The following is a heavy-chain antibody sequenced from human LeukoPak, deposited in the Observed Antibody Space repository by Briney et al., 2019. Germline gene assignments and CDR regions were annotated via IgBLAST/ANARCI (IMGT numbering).Heavy chain of an antibody. V-gene: IGHV3-30*02. D-gene: IGHD3-22*01. CDR2: IRYDGSNK. CDR1: GFTFSSYG. CDR3: AKGTGYYDSSGSPY. Sequence: GGSLRLSCAASGFTFSSYGMHWVRQAPGKGLGWVAFIRYDGSNKYYADSVKGRFTISRDNSKNTLYLQMNSLRAEDTAVYYCAKGTGYYDSSGSPYWGQGTPVTVSS. J-gene: IGHJ4*02.